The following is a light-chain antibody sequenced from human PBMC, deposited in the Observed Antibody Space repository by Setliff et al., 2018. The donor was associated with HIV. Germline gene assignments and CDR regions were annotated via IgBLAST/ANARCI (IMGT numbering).Light chain of an antibody. CDR1: SSDVGGYNY. Sequence: QSVLTQPASVSGSPGQSITISCTGTSSDVGGYNYVSWYQQHPGKAPKLIIYEVRNRPSGVSNRFSGSKSGNTASLPISGLQAEDEADYYCSSYAITNTLPFGTGTKGTV. J-gene: IGLJ1*01. CDR3: SSYAITNTLP. V-gene: IGLV2-14*01. CDR2: EVR.